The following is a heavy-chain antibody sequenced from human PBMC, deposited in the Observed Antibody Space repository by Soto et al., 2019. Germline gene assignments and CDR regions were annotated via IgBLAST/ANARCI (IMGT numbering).Heavy chain of an antibody. CDR1: GDSINSNYC. V-gene: IGHV4-4*02. J-gene: IGHJ4*02. Sequence: QVQLQESGPGLVRPSGTLSLTCAVSGDSINSNYCWTWVRQPPGKGLEWIAEIYYSGGTSYNPSLKGRLTISMHKSKTPFSLNLTSVTAAYTAMYYCARDTGWGLGYWGQGTLVTVSS. CDR2: IYYSGGT. CDR3: ARDTGWGLGY. D-gene: IGHD6-19*01.